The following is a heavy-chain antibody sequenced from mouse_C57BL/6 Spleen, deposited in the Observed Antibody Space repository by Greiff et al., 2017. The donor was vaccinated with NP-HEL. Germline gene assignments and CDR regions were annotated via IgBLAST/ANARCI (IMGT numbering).Heavy chain of an antibody. CDR3: ARFDSNSAWFAY. CDR1: GYTFTSYW. V-gene: IGHV1-64*01. J-gene: IGHJ3*01. Sequence: VQLQQPGAELVKPGASVKLSCKASGYTFTSYWMHWVKQRPGQGLEWIGMIHPNSGSTNYNEKFKSKATLTVDKSSSTAYMQLSSLTSEDSAVYYCARFDSNSAWFAYWGQGTLVTVSA. CDR2: IHPNSGST. D-gene: IGHD2-5*01.